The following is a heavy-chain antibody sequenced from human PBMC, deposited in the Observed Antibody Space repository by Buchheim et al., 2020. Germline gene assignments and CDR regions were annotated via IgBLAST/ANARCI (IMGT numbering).Heavy chain of an antibody. CDR3: VYDSEGYYHD. CDR2: IDSSGDT. V-gene: IGHV4-34*01. Sequence: QVRLQQWGAGLLKPSETLSLTCAVYGGSFSGYYWSWLRQPPGKGLEWIGEIDSSGDTKYRASLKSRLTISIDTSKNQFSLKLTSVTAADTAVYFCVYDSEGYYHDWGQGT. D-gene: IGHD3-22*01. J-gene: IGHJ4*02. CDR1: GGSFSGYY.